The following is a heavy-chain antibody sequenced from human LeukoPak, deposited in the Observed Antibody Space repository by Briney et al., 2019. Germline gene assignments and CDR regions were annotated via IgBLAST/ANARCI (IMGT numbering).Heavy chain of an antibody. V-gene: IGHV7-4-1*02. J-gene: IGHJ6*02. Sequence: GASVKVSCKASEYTFTSYVMNWVRQAPGQGLEWMGWINTNTGNPTYAQGFTGRFVFSLDTSVSTAYLQINSLKAEDTAGYYCARDRGDYAHYYYAMDVWGQGTTVTVSS. CDR1: EYTFTSYV. D-gene: IGHD4-17*01. CDR3: ARDRGDYAHYYYAMDV. CDR2: INTNTGNP.